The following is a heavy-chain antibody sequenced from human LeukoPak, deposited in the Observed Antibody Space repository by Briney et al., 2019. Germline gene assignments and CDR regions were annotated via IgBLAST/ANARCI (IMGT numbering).Heavy chain of an antibody. CDR3: ARDPKDFYDISNYLYFDY. Sequence: SETLSLTCTVFGGSISTNYWSWIRQPPGKGLEWIGYIYYSGRTNYNPSLKSRVTISIDTSKNQFSLKLSSVTAADTAVYYCARDPKDFYDISNYLYFDYWGRGTLVTVSS. D-gene: IGHD3-22*01. CDR1: GGSISTNY. J-gene: IGHJ4*02. CDR2: IYYSGRT. V-gene: IGHV4-59*01.